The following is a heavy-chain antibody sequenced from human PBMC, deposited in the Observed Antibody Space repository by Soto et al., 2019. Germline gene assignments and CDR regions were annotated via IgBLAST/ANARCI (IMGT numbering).Heavy chain of an antibody. D-gene: IGHD3-22*01. CDR2: TA. Sequence: QLQLEESGPGLVKPSETLSLTCTVSGGSVTASNYWGWIRQPPGKGLEWIGSTASYNPSLKSRVTISVDTSKNQFSLKLNSVTTAYTAVYYCARADAPYYYDYSGFYFGYWGKGTLVTVSP. CDR3: ARADAPYYYDYSGFYFGY. V-gene: IGHV4-39*01. J-gene: IGHJ4*02. CDR1: GGSVTASNY.